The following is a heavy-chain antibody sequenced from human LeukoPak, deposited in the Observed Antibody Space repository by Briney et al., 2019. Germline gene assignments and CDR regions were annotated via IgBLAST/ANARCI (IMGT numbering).Heavy chain of an antibody. V-gene: IGHV3-15*01. Sequence: PGGSLRLSCAASGFTFSNAWMSWVRQAPGKGLEWVGRILGKTDGGTTDYAAPVKGRFTISRDDSKNTLYLQMDSLNTEDTAVYYCTTEEGVDDYFDYWGQGTLVTVSS. J-gene: IGHJ4*02. CDR3: TTEEGVDDYFDY. CDR1: GFTFSNAW. D-gene: IGHD3-10*01. CDR2: ILGKTDGGTT.